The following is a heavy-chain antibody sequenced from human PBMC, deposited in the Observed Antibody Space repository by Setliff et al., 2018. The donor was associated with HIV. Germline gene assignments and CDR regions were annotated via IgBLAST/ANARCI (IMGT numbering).Heavy chain of an antibody. J-gene: IGHJ6*03. CDR1: GYTFTDYY. Sequence: ASVKVSCKASGYTFTDYYVHWVRQAPGQGLEWMGWINPSSGGTNYAQTFQGRVTMTRDTSITTAYLDMTSLRSDDTAVYYCARVLTVGDCSAGSCYSRAYYYYHMDVWGKGTAVTVSS. D-gene: IGHD2-15*01. CDR3: ARVLTVGDCSAGSCYSRAYYYYHMDV. CDR2: INPSSGGT. V-gene: IGHV1-2*02.